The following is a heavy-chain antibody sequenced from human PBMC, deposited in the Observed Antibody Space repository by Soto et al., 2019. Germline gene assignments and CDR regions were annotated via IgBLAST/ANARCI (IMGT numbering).Heavy chain of an antibody. V-gene: IGHV1-2*04. CDR1: GYTFTGYY. CDR3: ARGGYCSGGSCYSPYNWFDP. J-gene: IGHJ5*02. CDR2: INPNSGGT. D-gene: IGHD2-15*01. Sequence: ASVKVSCKASGYTFTGYYMHWVRQAPGQGLEWMGWINPNSGGTNYAQKFQGWVTMTRDTSISTAYMELSRLRSDDTAVYYCARGGYCSGGSCYSPYNWFDPWGQGTLVTVS.